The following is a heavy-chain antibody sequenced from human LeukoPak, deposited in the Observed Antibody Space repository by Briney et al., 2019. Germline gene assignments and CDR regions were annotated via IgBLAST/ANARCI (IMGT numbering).Heavy chain of an antibody. V-gene: IGHV4-34*01. Sequence: SETLSLTCAVSGGSFSGYYWSWIRQPPGKGLEWIGEINHSGSTNYNPSLKSRVTISVDTSKNQFSLKLSSVTAADTAVYYCARRCSSTSCYRSFKYFDYWGQGTLVTVSS. D-gene: IGHD2-2*01. CDR2: INHSGST. CDR1: GGSFSGYY. CDR3: ARRCSSTSCYRSFKYFDY. J-gene: IGHJ4*02.